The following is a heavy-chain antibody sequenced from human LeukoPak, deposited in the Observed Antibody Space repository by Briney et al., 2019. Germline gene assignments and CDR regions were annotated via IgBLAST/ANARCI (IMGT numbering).Heavy chain of an antibody. CDR2: ISSSSTI. V-gene: IGHV3-48*01. D-gene: IGHD2-2*02. CDR3: ARDSTGDIVVVPAAIRGVDY. Sequence: GGSLRLSCAASGFTFSSYSMNCVRQAPGKGLEWGSYISSSSTIYYTASVKGRFTISTDNAKNLLYLQMNSLRAEDTAVYYCARDSTGDIVVVPAAIRGVDYWGQGTLVTVSS. CDR1: GFTFSSYS. J-gene: IGHJ4*02.